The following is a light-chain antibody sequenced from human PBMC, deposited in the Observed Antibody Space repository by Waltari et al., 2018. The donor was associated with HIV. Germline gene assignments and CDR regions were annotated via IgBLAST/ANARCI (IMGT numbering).Light chain of an antibody. J-gene: IGLJ2*01. Sequence: QSALTQPASVSGSPRQSITISCNGTTTDIGGYNYVSWYQRHPDKAPKLIIFGVSKRPSGIYSRCCGSKSGNTASLTSSGLQAEDEADYYCCSYTKLTTHYVLFGGGTKLTV. V-gene: IGLV2-14*03. CDR1: TTDIGGYNY. CDR2: GVS. CDR3: CSYTKLTTHYVL.